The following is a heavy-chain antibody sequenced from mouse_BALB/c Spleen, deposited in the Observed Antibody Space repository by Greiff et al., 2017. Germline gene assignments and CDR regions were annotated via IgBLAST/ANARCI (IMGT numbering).Heavy chain of an antibody. D-gene: IGHD2-2*01. J-gene: IGHJ2*01. Sequence: VQLKESGPELVKPGASVKISCKASGYTFTDYNMHWVKQSHGKSLEWIGYIYPYNGGTGYNQKFKSKATLTVDNSSSTAYMELRSLTSEDSAVYYCARGAGYDPFDYWGQGTTLTVSS. V-gene: IGHV1S29*02. CDR1: GYTFTDYN. CDR2: IYPYNGGT. CDR3: ARGAGYDPFDY.